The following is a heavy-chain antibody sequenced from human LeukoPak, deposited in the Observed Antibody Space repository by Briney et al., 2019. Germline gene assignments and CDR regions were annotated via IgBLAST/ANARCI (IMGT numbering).Heavy chain of an antibody. D-gene: IGHD3-9*01. J-gene: IGHJ4*02. CDR2: INSDGSST. CDR3: ATTPYYDILTGYPTGFDY. V-gene: IGHV3-74*01. CDR1: GFTFSSYW. Sequence: GGSLRLSCAASGFTFSSYWMHWVRQAPGKGLVWVSRINSDGSSTSYADSVKGRFTISRDNAKNTLYLQMNSLRAEDTAVYYCATTPYYDILTGYPTGFDYWGQGTLVTVSS.